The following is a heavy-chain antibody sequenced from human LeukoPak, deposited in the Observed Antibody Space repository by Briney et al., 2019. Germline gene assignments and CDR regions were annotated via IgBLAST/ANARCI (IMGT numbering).Heavy chain of an antibody. D-gene: IGHD3-10*01. CDR3: AKNYYGSGSYFKSHYYYMDV. CDR1: GFTFSSYG. J-gene: IGHJ6*03. Sequence: GGSLRLSCAASGFTFSSYGMSWVRQAPGKGLEWVSAISGSGGSTYYADSVKGRFTISRDNSKNTLYLQMNSLRAEDTAVYYCAKNYYGSGSYFKSHYYYMDVWGKGTTVTVS. V-gene: IGHV3-23*01. CDR2: ISGSGGST.